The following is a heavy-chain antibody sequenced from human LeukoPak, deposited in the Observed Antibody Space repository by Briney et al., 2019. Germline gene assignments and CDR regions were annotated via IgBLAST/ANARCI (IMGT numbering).Heavy chain of an antibody. CDR2: IYHSGST. V-gene: IGHV4-4*02. D-gene: IGHD3-22*01. J-gene: IGHJ1*01. CDR3: ARDLIVADYYDSSGYYTDRYFQH. Sequence: PSGTLSLTRAVSGGSISSSNWWSWVRQPPGKGLEWIGEIYHSGSTNYNPSLKSRVTISVDKSKNQFSLKLSSVTAADTAVYYCARDLIVADYYDSSGYYTDRYFQHWGQGTLVTVSS. CDR1: GGSISSSNW.